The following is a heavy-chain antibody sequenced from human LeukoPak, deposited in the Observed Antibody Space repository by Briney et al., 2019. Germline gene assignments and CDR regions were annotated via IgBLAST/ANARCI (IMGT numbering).Heavy chain of an antibody. Sequence: KPSETLSLTCAVYGGSFSGYYWSWIRQPPGKGLEWIGEINHSGSTNYNPSLKSRVTISVDTSKNQFSLKLSSVTAADTAVYYCARAAMVRGVIIRSANPRNDYWGQGTLVTVSS. D-gene: IGHD3-10*01. J-gene: IGHJ4*02. CDR3: ARAAMVRGVIIRSANPRNDY. CDR1: GGSFSGYY. CDR2: INHSGST. V-gene: IGHV4-34*01.